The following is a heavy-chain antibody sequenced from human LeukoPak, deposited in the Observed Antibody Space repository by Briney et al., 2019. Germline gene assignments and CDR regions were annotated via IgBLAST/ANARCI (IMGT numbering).Heavy chain of an antibody. D-gene: IGHD5-18*01. V-gene: IGHV1-8*01. CDR2: MNPNSGNT. CDR3: ASLGYSYGYTDY. CDR1: GYTFTSYD. Sequence: ALVKVSCKASGYTFTSYDINWVRQATGQGLEWMGWMNPNSGNTGYAQKFQGRVTMTRNTSISTAYMELSSLRSEDTAVYYCASLGYSYGYTDYWGQGTLVTVSS. J-gene: IGHJ4*02.